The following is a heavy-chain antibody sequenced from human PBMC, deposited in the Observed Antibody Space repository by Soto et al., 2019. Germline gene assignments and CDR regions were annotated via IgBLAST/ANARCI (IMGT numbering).Heavy chain of an antibody. J-gene: IGHJ4*02. D-gene: IGHD6-19*01. V-gene: IGHV1-46*01. CDR1: GYTFTSYY. Sequence: QVQLVQSGAEVKKPGASVKVSCKASGYTFTSYYMHWVRQAPGQGLEWMGIINPSGGSTSYAQKFQGRVTMTRDTSTSTVYMEPSSLRSEDTAVYYCARDLRDSSGWDAFDYWGQGTLVTVSS. CDR3: ARDLRDSSGWDAFDY. CDR2: INPSGGST.